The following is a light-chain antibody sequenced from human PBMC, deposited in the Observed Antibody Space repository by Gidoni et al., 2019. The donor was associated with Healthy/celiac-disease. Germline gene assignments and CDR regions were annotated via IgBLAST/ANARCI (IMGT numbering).Light chain of an antibody. CDR2: GAS. J-gene: IGKJ4*01. CDR1: QSITTY. CDR3: QQSYSTLLT. Sequence: DIQMTQSPSSLSASVGDRVTISCRASQSITTYLNWYQQKPGKAPKLLIYGASSLQSGVPSRFSGSGSGTHFTLTISSLQPEDFATYYCQQSYSTLLTFGGGTKVEI. V-gene: IGKV1-39*01.